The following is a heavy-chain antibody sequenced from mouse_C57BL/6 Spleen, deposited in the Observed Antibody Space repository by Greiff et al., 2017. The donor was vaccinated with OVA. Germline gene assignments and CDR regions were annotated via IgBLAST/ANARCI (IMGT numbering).Heavy chain of an antibody. Sequence: VQLQQPGAELVKPGASVKLSCKASGYTFTSYWMQWVKQRPGQGLEWIGEIDPSDSYTNYNQKFKGKATLTVDTSSSTAYMQLSSLTSEDSAVYYCARRPYGSSYPYYFDYWGQGTTLTVSS. CDR3: ARRPYGSSYPYYFDY. J-gene: IGHJ2*01. CDR2: IDPSDSYT. V-gene: IGHV1-50*01. D-gene: IGHD1-1*01. CDR1: GYTFTSYW.